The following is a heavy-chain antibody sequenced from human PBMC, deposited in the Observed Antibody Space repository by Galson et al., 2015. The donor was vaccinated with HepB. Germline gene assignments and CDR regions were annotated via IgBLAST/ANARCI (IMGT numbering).Heavy chain of an antibody. CDR2: IKQDGSEE. Sequence: SLRLSCAASGFTFSSYWMTWVRQAPGKGLEWVANIKQDGSEEYYVDSVKGRFTISRDNAKNSLYLQMNSLRAEDTAVYYCARDRGGLTTVVTLRAFDIWGQGTMVTVSS. J-gene: IGHJ3*02. V-gene: IGHV3-7*03. D-gene: IGHD4-23*01. CDR1: GFTFSSYW. CDR3: ARDRGGLTTVVTLRAFDI.